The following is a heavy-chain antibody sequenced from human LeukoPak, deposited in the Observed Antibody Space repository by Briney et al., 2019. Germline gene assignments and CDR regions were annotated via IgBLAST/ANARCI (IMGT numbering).Heavy chain of an antibody. CDR3: ARDAGGGYSYGTVYGMDV. D-gene: IGHD5-18*01. J-gene: IGHJ6*02. V-gene: IGHV3-66*01. Sequence: QTGGSLRLSCAASGFTVSSNYMSWVRQAPGKGLEWVSVIYSGGSTYYADSVKGRFTISRDNSKNTLYLQMNSLRAEDTAVYYCARDAGGGYSYGTVYGMDVWGQGTTVTVSS. CDR1: GFTVSSNY. CDR2: IYSGGST.